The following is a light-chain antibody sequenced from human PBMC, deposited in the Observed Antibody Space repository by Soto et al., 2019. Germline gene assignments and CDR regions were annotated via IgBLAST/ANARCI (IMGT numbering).Light chain of an antibody. V-gene: IGKV1-27*01. J-gene: IGKJ1*01. CDR3: QKSNSAPQT. Sequence: DIQMTQSPSSLSASVGDRVTITCRASQGISNYLSWYQQKPGKVPKLLIYAASTLQSGVPSRFSGSGSGTDFTLTISSLQPEDVATYYCQKSNSAPQTFGHGNNVEIK. CDR1: QGISNY. CDR2: AAS.